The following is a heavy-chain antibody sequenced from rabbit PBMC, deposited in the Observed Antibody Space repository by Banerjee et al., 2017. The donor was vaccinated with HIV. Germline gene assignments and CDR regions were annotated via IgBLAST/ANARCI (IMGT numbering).Heavy chain of an antibody. J-gene: IGHJ4*01. CDR1: GFDFSNYY. V-gene: IGHV1S40*01. CDR3: ARGAGYPGYNL. D-gene: IGHD7-1*01. Sequence: QSLEESGGDLVKPEGSLTLTCTASGFDFSNYYMTWVRQAPGKGLEWIAGIAAGSSGSTYYASWAKGRFTISKTSSTTVTLQMNSLTAADTATYFCARGAGYPGYNLWGQGTLVTVS. CDR2: IAAGSSGST.